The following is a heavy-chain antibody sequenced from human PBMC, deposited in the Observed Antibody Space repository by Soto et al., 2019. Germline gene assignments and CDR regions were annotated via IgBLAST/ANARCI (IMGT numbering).Heavy chain of an antibody. V-gene: IGHV1-3*01. Sequence: GASVKVSCKASGYTFTSYAMHWVRQAPGQRLEWMGWINAGNGNTKYSQKFQGRVTITRDTSASTAYMELRSLRSDDTAMYYCARENVLSYVDTAMVDYFDYWGQGTLVTVSS. CDR2: INAGNGNT. CDR1: GYTFTSYA. D-gene: IGHD5-18*01. J-gene: IGHJ4*02. CDR3: ARENVLSYVDTAMVDYFDY.